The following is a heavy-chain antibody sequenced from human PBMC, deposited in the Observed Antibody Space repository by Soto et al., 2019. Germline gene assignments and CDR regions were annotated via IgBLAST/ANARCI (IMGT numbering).Heavy chain of an antibody. D-gene: IGHD1-7*01. Sequence: QVQLVQSGAEVKKPGSSVKVSCKASGGTFSSYTISWVRQAPGQGLEWMGRIIPILGIANYAQKFQGRVTITADKSTSTAYMELSSLRSEDTAVYYCLFFKRNSNYIDYWGQGTLVTVSS. CDR3: LFFKRNSNYIDY. CDR2: IIPILGIA. V-gene: IGHV1-69*02. CDR1: GGTFSSYT. J-gene: IGHJ4*02.